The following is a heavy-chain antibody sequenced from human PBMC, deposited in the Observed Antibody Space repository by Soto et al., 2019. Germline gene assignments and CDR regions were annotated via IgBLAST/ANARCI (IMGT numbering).Heavy chain of an antibody. CDR3: ARVSPHYGGNHDAFDI. V-gene: IGHV3-11*06. Sequence: GGSLRLSCAASGFTFSDYYMSWIRQAPGKGLEWVSYISSSSSYTNYADSVKGRFTISRDNAKNSLYLQMNSLRAEDTAVYYCARVSPHYGGNHDAFDIWGQGTVVTVSS. D-gene: IGHD4-17*01. CDR1: GFTFSDYY. CDR2: ISSSSSYT. J-gene: IGHJ3*02.